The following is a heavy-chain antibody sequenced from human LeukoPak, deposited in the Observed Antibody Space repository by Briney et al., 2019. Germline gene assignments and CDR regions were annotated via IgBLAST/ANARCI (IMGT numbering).Heavy chain of an antibody. D-gene: IGHD3-22*01. Sequence: GGSLRLSCAASGFTFSSYAVSWVRQAPGKGLEWVSAISGSGGSTYYADSVKGRFTISRDNSKNTLYLQMNSLRAEDTAVYYCAKVIVVVITVFDYWGQGTLVTVSS. CDR1: GFTFSSYA. V-gene: IGHV3-23*01. J-gene: IGHJ4*02. CDR2: ISGSGGST. CDR3: AKVIVVVITVFDY.